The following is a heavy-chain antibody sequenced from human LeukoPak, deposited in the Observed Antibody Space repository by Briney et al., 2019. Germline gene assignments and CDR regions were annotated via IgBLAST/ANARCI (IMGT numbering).Heavy chain of an antibody. CDR1: GFTFSSYA. J-gene: IGHJ6*02. CDR3: ARDRDTAMVRGYYYYYGMDV. D-gene: IGHD5-18*01. CDR2: ISYDGSNK. Sequence: GGSLRLSCAASGFTFSSYAMHWVRQAPGKGLEWVAVISYDGSNKYYADSVKGRFTISRDNSKNTLYLQMNSLRAGDTAVYYCARDRDTAMVRGYYYYYGMDVWGQGTTVTVSS. V-gene: IGHV3-30-3*01.